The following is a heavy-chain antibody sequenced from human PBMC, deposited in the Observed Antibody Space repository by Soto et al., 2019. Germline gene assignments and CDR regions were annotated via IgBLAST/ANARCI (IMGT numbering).Heavy chain of an antibody. CDR3: AREIAYCGGDCSSFDY. CDR2: IIPILGIA. CDR1: GGTFSSYT. D-gene: IGHD2-21*02. J-gene: IGHJ4*02. Sequence: QVQLVQSGAEVKKPGSSVKVSCKASGGTFSSYTISWVRQAPGQGLEWMGRIIPILGIANYAQKFQGRVTITADKSTSTAYMELSSLRSEDTAVYYCAREIAYCGGDCSSFDYWGQGTLVTVSS. V-gene: IGHV1-69*08.